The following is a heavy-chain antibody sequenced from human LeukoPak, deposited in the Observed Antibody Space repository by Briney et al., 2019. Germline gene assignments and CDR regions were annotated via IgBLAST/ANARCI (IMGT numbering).Heavy chain of an antibody. CDR3: ASLSDYGDQLDY. V-gene: IGHV4-39*01. CDR2: IYYSGST. D-gene: IGHD4-17*01. J-gene: IGHJ4*02. CDR1: GGSISSSSYY. Sequence: SETLSLTCTVSGGSISSSSYYWGWIRQPPGKGLGWIGSIYYSGSTYYNPSLKSRVTISVDTSKNQFSLKLSSVTAADTAVYYCASLSDYGDQLDYWGQGTLVTVSS.